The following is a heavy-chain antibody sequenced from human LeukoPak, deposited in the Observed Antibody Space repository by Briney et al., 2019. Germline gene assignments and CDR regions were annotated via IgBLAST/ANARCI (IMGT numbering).Heavy chain of an antibody. CDR1: GYTFTSYY. Sequence: GASVKVSCKASGYTFTSYYMHWVRQAPGQGLEWMGIINPSGGSTSYAQKFQGRVTMTRDTSTSTVYMELSSLRSEDTAVYYCARDYVGGGIAVAGTVYWGQGTLVTVSS. D-gene: IGHD6-19*01. V-gene: IGHV1-46*01. CDR2: INPSGGST. J-gene: IGHJ4*02. CDR3: ARDYVGGGIAVAGTVY.